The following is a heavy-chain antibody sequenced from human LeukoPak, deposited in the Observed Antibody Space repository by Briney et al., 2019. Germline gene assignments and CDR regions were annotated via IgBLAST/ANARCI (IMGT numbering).Heavy chain of an antibody. CDR3: ARGLYSSSSTLIWFDP. CDR1: GGSFSGYY. CDR2: IKHSGST. J-gene: IGHJ5*02. D-gene: IGHD6-6*01. Sequence: PSETLSLTCAVYGGSFSGYYWSWIRQPPGKGLEWIGEIKHSGSTNYNPSLKSRVTISVDTSKNQFSLKLSSVTAADTAVYYCARGLYSSSSTLIWFDPWGQGTLVTVSS. V-gene: IGHV4-34*01.